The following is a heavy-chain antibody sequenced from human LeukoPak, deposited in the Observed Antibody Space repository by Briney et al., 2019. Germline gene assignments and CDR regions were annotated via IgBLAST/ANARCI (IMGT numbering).Heavy chain of an antibody. CDR1: GFTFSSYW. V-gene: IGHV3-7*02. D-gene: IGHD3-10*01. Sequence: GGSLRLSCAASGFTFSSYWMSWVRQAPGKGLEWVANIKQDGSEKFYVDSVKGRFTVSRDNAKSSLYLQMNSLRAEDTAVYYCARANYGSGTNYKGDAFDIWGQGTLVTVSS. J-gene: IGHJ3*02. CDR2: IKQDGSEK. CDR3: ARANYGSGTNYKGDAFDI.